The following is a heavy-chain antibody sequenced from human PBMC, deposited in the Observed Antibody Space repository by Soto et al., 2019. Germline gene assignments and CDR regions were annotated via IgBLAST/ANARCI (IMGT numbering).Heavy chain of an antibody. Sequence: EVQLLESGGGLVQPGGSLRLSCATSGFTFSSYAMSWVRQAPGKGLEWVSAISGSGGSTYYADSVKGRFTISRDNSKNTLYMKMNSLRAEDTAVYYCAKGQIQVWLLDFDYWGQGTLVTVSS. V-gene: IGHV3-23*01. CDR1: GFTFSSYA. D-gene: IGHD5-18*01. J-gene: IGHJ4*02. CDR3: AKGQIQVWLLDFDY. CDR2: ISGSGGST.